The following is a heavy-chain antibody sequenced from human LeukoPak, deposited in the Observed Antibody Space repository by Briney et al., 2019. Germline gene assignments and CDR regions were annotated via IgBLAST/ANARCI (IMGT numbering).Heavy chain of an antibody. V-gene: IGHV3-48*01. CDR1: GFTFTSYS. J-gene: IGHJ4*02. CDR3: AKVDGYNDY. D-gene: IGHD5-24*01. CDR2: ISSSSSTI. Sequence: GGSLRLSCAASGFTFTSYSMNWVRQAPGKGLEWISYISSSSSTIYYADSVKGRFTISRDNSKNTLYLQMNSLRAEDTAVYYCAKVDGYNDYWGQGTLVTVSS.